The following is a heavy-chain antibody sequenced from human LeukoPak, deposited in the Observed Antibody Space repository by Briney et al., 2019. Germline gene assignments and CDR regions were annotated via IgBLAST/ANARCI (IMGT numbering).Heavy chain of an antibody. CDR3: VRTIAAAGTLYYFDY. J-gene: IGHJ4*02. V-gene: IGHV1-69*06. CDR1: GGAFSSYA. D-gene: IGHD6-13*01. CDR2: IIPIFGTA. Sequence: ASVKVSCKASGGAFSSYAISWVRQAPGQGPEWMGGIIPIFGTANYAQKFQGRVTITADKSTSTAYMELSSLRSEDTAVYYCVRTIAAAGTLYYFDYWGQGTLVTVSS.